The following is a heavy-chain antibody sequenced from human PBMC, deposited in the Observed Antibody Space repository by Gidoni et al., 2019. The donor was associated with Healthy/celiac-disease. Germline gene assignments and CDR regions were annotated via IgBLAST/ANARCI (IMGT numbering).Heavy chain of an antibody. Sequence: QVQLQQWGAGLLKPSETLSLTCAVYGGSFSGYYWSWIRQPPGKGLEWIGEINHSGTTNYNPSLKSRVNISVDTSKNQFSLKLSSVTAADTAVYYCARGSNGYSSSWWRVYDAFDIWGQGTMVTVSS. CDR2: INHSGTT. CDR3: ARGSNGYSSSWWRVYDAFDI. D-gene: IGHD6-13*01. CDR1: GGSFSGYY. V-gene: IGHV4-34*01. J-gene: IGHJ3*02.